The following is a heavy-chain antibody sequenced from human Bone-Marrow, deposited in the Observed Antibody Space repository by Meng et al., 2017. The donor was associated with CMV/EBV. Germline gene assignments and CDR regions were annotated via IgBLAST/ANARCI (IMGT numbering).Heavy chain of an antibody. Sequence: ASVKVSCKASGGTFSSYGITWVRQAPGQGLEWMGWIGIDDGKTNYAQKLQGRVTMTTDTSTRTAHMELRRMRSDDTAVYYCATSSLGGYYGPVDYWGQGTLVTVSS. CDR1: GGTFSSYG. CDR2: IGIDDGKT. CDR3: ATSSLGGYYGPVDY. J-gene: IGHJ4*02. V-gene: IGHV1-18*01. D-gene: IGHD3-3*01.